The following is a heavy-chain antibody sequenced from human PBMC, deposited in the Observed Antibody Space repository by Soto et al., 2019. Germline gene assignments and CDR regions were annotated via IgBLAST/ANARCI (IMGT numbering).Heavy chain of an antibody. CDR2: IYYSGST. CDR3: ARGLSEGYNWFDP. J-gene: IGHJ5*02. CDR1: GGSISSGGYY. Sequence: TLSLTCTVSGGSISSGGYYWSWIRQHPGKGLEWIGYIYYSGSTYYNPSLKSRVTISVDTSKNQFSLKPSSVTAADTAVYYCARGLSEGYNWFDPWGQGTLVTAPQ. V-gene: IGHV4-31*03.